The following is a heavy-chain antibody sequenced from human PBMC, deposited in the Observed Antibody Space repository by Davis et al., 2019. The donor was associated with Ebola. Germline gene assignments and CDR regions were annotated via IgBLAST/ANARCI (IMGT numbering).Heavy chain of an antibody. J-gene: IGHJ4*02. CDR3: ARRGGYCSGGSCYATWFDY. CDR1: GYSFTSYW. CDR2: IYPGDSDT. D-gene: IGHD2-15*01. V-gene: IGHV5-51*01. Sequence: GESLKISCKGSGYSFTSYWIGWVRQMPGKGLEWMGIIYPGDSDTRYSPSFQGQVTISADKSISTAYLQWSSLKASDTATYYCARRGGYCSGGSCYATWFDYWGQGTLVTVSS.